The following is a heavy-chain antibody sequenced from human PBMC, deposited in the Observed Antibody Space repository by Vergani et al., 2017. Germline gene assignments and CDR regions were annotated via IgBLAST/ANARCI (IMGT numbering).Heavy chain of an antibody. V-gene: IGHV4-39*01. CDR1: GGLISRSTSYY. CDR3: VRQGYAYGYFDS. J-gene: IGHJ4*01. D-gene: IGHD5-18*01. CDR2: IYYNGNT. Sequence: QLQLQESGPGLVKPSETLSPPCTVSGGLISRSTSYYWTWIRQSPGKGLEFIGLIYYNGNTYYDPSLKSRVTMSVDTSKNQFSLKLTSVTAADTSVYYCVRQGYAYGYFDSWGHGILVTVSS.